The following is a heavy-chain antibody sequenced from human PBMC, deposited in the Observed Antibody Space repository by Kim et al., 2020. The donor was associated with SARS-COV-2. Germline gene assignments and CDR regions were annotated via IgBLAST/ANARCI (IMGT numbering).Heavy chain of an antibody. Sequence: SETLSLTCTVSGYSISSGYYWGWIRQPPGKGLEWIGSIYHSGSTYYNPSLKSRVTISVDTSKNQFSLKLSSVTAADTAVYYCASGTAVGTFDYWGQGTLVTVSS. CDR2: IYHSGST. CDR1: GYSISSGYY. CDR3: ASGTAVGTFDY. J-gene: IGHJ4*02. V-gene: IGHV4-38-2*02. D-gene: IGHD6-19*01.